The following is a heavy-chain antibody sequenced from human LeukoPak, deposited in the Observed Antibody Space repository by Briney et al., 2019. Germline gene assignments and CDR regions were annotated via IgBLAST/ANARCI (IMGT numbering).Heavy chain of an antibody. V-gene: IGHV1-58*02. D-gene: IGHD1-1*01. CDR2: IVVGSGDT. J-gene: IGHJ3*02. CDR1: GFTSTTST. Sequence: GASVKVSCKASGFTSTTSTMQWVRQAGGQRLEWIGWIVVGSGDTNYAEKFQERVTITRDMSTSTVYMELSSLRSDDTAVYYCAADQPRYPDAFDIWGQGTMVTVSS. CDR3: AADQPRYPDAFDI.